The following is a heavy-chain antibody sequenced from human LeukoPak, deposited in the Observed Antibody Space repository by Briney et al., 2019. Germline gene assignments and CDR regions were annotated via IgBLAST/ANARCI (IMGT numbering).Heavy chain of an antibody. Sequence: GGSLRLSCAASGFTFSSYWMSWVRQAPGKGLERVANIKQDGSEKYYVDSVKGRFTISRDNAKNSLYLQMNSPRAEGTAVYYCARDIVVVPAAIYYFDYWGQGTLVTVSS. CDR2: IKQDGSEK. J-gene: IGHJ4*02. D-gene: IGHD2-2*02. V-gene: IGHV3-7*01. CDR3: ARDIVVVPAAIYYFDY. CDR1: GFTFSSYW.